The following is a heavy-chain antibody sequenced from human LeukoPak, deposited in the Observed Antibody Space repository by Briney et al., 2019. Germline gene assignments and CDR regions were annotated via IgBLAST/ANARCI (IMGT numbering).Heavy chain of an antibody. D-gene: IGHD4-17*01. CDR1: GVSFDDYY. V-gene: IGHV4-34*01. CDR2: INHSGYT. CDR3: TRMTTGHDY. Sequence: PAETLSLTCAVSGVSFDDYYWAWVRQTPGKGLEWIGEINHSGYTNDSPSLKSRVTLSIDTSKKQFSLNLRSVTVADAGIYYCTRMTTGHDYWGQGTLVTVSS. J-gene: IGHJ4*02.